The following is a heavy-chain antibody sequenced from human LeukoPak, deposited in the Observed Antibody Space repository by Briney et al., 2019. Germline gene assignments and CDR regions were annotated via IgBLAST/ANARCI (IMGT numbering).Heavy chain of an antibody. CDR2: IYYSGST. CDR3: ARQGSGSDF. D-gene: IGHD3-3*01. CDR1: GGSTTSNTYY. J-gene: IGHJ4*02. V-gene: IGHV4-39*01. Sequence: SETLSLTCAVSGGSTTSNTYYWGWIRQPPGKGLEWIGSIYYSGSTYYNPSLKSRVTISVDTSKNQFSLKLSSVTAADTAVYYCARQGSGSDFWGQGTLVTVSS.